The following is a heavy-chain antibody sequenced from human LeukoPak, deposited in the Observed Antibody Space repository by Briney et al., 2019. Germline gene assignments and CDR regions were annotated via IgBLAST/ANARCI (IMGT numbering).Heavy chain of an antibody. CDR3: AELGITMIGGV. CDR1: GFTFSSHG. J-gene: IGHJ6*04. CDR2: ISPSGGIT. D-gene: IGHD3-10*02. V-gene: IGHV3-23*01. Sequence: QTGGSLRLSCAASGFTFSSHGMNWVRQAPGKGLEWVSGISPSGGITYYTDSVKGRFTISRDNAKNSLYLQMNSLRAEDTAVYHCAELGITMIGGVWGKGTTVTISS.